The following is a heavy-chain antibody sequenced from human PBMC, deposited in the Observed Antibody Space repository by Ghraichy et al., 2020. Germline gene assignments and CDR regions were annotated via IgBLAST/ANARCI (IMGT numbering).Heavy chain of an antibody. CDR3: ARGIAVAGPSAYYYYVMDV. V-gene: IGHV1-2*04. Sequence: ASVKVSCKASGYTFTGYYMHWVRQAPGQGLEWMGWINPNSGGTKSSQKFQGWVTMTRDTSISTAYMELSRLRSDDTAVYYCARGIAVAGPSAYYYYVMDVWGQGTTVTVSS. D-gene: IGHD6-19*01. J-gene: IGHJ6*02. CDR1: GYTFTGYY. CDR2: INPNSGGT.